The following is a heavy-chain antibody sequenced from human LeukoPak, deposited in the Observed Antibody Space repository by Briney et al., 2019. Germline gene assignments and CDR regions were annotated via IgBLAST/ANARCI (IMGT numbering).Heavy chain of an antibody. CDR2: IYWDDDK. Sequence: SGPTLVNPTQTLTLTCTFSGFSLSTSGVGVGWIRQPPGKALEWLALIYWDDDKRYSPSLKSRLAITKDTSKNQVVLTMTNMDPVDTATYYCAHFLVEAVARTTYAEYFQHWGQGTLVTVSS. CDR3: AHFLVEAVARTTYAEYFQH. CDR1: GFSLSTSGVG. J-gene: IGHJ1*01. V-gene: IGHV2-5*02. D-gene: IGHD6-19*01.